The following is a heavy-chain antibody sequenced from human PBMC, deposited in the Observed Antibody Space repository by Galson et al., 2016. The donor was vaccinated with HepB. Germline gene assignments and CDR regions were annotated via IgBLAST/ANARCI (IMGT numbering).Heavy chain of an antibody. CDR1: GYTFTSRY. V-gene: IGHV1-45*02. J-gene: IGHJ6*02. Sequence: SVKVSCKASGYTFTSRYLHWVRQAPGQALEWMGWITPFNGNTNYAQKFQDRVTLTRDRSMSTVYMELSSLRSEDTAIYYCARGSLVVATYYYGMDVWGQGTTGTVSS. CDR2: ITPFNGNT. D-gene: IGHD2-15*01. CDR3: ARGSLVVATYYYGMDV.